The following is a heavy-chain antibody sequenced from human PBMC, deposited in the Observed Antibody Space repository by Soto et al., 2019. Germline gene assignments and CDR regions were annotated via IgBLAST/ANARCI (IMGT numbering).Heavy chain of an antibody. J-gene: IGHJ4*02. CDR1: SGSINSSSYY. D-gene: IGHD2-21*02. Sequence: PSETLCLTCTVTSGSINSSSYYGGWIRQPPGKGLEWIGSIYYSGSTYYNPSLKSRVTISVDTSKNQFSLKLSSVTAADTAVYYCARLIVVVTAMATPYYFDYCGQGTLVTVS. V-gene: IGHV4-39*01. CDR2: IYYSGST. CDR3: ARLIVVVTAMATPYYFDY.